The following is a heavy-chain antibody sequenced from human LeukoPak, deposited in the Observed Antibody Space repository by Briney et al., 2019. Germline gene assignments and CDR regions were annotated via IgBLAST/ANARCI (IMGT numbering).Heavy chain of an antibody. Sequence: ASVKVSCKASGYTFTGYYMHWVRQAPGQGLEWMGWINPNSGGTNYAQKFQGRVTMTRDTSISTAYMELSRLRSDDTAVYYCARSRTGSGFLFNYWGQGTLVTVSS. CDR1: GYTFTGYY. J-gene: IGHJ4*02. CDR2: INPNSGGT. V-gene: IGHV1-2*02. CDR3: ARSRTGSGFLFNY. D-gene: IGHD3-10*01.